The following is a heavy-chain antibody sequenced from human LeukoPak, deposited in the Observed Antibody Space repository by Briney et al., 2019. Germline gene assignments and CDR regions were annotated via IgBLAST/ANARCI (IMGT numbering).Heavy chain of an antibody. D-gene: IGHD3-22*01. CDR3: ARESYDSSGYQVDY. CDR2: IYSGGST. CDR1: GFTVSSNY. Sequence: GGSLRLSCAASGFTVSSNYMSWVRQAPGKGLEWVSVIYSGGSTYYADSVKGRFTISRDNSKNTLYLQMNSLRAEDTAVYYCARESYDSSGYQVDYWGQGTLVTVSS. J-gene: IGHJ4*02. V-gene: IGHV3-66*01.